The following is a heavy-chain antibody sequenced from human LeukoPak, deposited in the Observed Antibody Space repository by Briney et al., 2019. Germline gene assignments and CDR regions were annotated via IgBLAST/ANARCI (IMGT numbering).Heavy chain of an antibody. V-gene: IGHV3-23*01. CDR3: AKGEYYYDSSGPIDY. D-gene: IGHD3-22*01. Sequence: PGGSLRLSCAASGFTFSSYGMSWVRQAPGKGLEWVSAISGSGDSTYYADSVKGRFTISRDNSKNTLYLQMNSLRAEDTPVYYCAKGEYYYDSSGPIDYWGQGTLVTVSS. J-gene: IGHJ4*02. CDR1: GFTFSSYG. CDR2: ISGSGDST.